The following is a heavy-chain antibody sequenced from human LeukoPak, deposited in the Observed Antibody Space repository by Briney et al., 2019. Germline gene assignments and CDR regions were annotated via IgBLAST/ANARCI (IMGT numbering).Heavy chain of an antibody. CDR3: AKDRHVETAQVGSSDL. D-gene: IGHD5-18*01. J-gene: IGHJ3*01. CDR1: GFTFSTYA. CDR2: IIGSGGST. Sequence: VQPGGSLRLSCEASGFTFSTYAMSWVRQAPGKGLEWVSTIIGSGGSTFYADTVRGRFTISRDNSKNRLYLEMNNLRAEDTSLYYCAKDRHVETAQVGSSDLWGQGTMVTVSS. V-gene: IGHV3-23*01.